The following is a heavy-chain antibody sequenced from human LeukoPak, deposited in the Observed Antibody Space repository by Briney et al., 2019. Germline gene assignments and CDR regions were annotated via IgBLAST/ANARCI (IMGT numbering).Heavy chain of an antibody. CDR1: GFTFDDYA. V-gene: IGHV3-43*02. Sequence: GGSLRLSCAASGFTFDDYAMHWVRHAPGKGLEWVSLINEGGDTTYYADSVKGRFTISRDNSKNFLYLQITSLRTEDTALYYCSPYDWNYLGDYWGQGTLVTVSS. CDR2: INEGGDTT. J-gene: IGHJ4*02. D-gene: IGHD1-7*01. CDR3: SPYDWNYLGDY.